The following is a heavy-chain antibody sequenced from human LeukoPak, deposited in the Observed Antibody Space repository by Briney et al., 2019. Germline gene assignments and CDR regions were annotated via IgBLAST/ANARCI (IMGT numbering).Heavy chain of an antibody. V-gene: IGHV1-2*02. Sequence: GASVKVSCKASGYTFTGYYMHWVRQAPGQGLEWMGWINPNSGGTNYAQKFQGRVTMTRDTSISTAYMELSRLRSDDTAVYYCARNQEVGATNLDYWGQGTLVTVSS. D-gene: IGHD1-26*01. J-gene: IGHJ4*02. CDR3: ARNQEVGATNLDY. CDR2: INPNSGGT. CDR1: GYTFTGYY.